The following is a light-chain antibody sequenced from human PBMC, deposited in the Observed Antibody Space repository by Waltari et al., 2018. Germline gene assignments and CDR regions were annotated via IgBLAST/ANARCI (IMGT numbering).Light chain of an antibody. J-gene: IGKJ1*01. CDR1: QGVQNN. V-gene: IGKV3-15*01. CDR3: QQYGHWLWT. CDR2: GTS. Sequence: EIVMTQSPATLSVSPGERATLSCRASQGVQNNLAWYQRRPGQAPRLLIYGTSTRAAGVPARFRGSGSATEFTLTITSVQPEDFAVYYCQQYGHWLWTFGQGTKVDIK.